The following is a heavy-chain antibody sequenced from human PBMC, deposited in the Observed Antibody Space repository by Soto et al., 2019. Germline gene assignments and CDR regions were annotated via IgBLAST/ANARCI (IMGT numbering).Heavy chain of an antibody. V-gene: IGHV1-18*01. CDR3: ARGGPPIDY. CDR2: ISAYNGNT. Sequence: QVQLVQSGAEVKKPGASVKVSCKASGYTFTNFGISWVRQAPGQGLEWMGWISAYNGNTNYAQKFQGRVTMTTDTPTSTAYMGVRSLRFADPAVYSCARGGPPIDYWGQEPWSPSPQ. J-gene: IGHJ4*01. D-gene: IGHD3-16*01. CDR1: GYTFTNFG.